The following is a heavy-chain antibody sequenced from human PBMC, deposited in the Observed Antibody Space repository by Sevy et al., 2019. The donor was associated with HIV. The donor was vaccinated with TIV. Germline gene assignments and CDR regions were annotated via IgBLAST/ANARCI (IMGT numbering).Heavy chain of an antibody. D-gene: IGHD6-13*01. CDR2: IWYDGSNK. CDR3: ARVGGIAAAGKDYYYRMDV. J-gene: IGHJ6*02. CDR1: GFTFSSYG. V-gene: IGHV3-33*01. Sequence: GSLRLSCAASGFTFSSYGMHWVRQAPGKGLEWVAVIWYDGSNKYYADSVKGRFTISRDNSKNTLYLQMNSLRAEDMAVYYCARVGGIAAAGKDYYYRMDVWGQGTTVTVSS.